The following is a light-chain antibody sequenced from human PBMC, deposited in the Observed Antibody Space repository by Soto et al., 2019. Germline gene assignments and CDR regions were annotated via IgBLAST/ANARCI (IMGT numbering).Light chain of an antibody. CDR3: QQRSNWPPLT. J-gene: IGKJ4*01. Sequence: EIVLTQSPATLSLSPGERATLSCRASQSVSSYLAWDQQKPGQAPRLLIYDASNRATGIPARFSGSGSGKDFTLTISSLEPEDFAVYYCQQRSNWPPLTFGGGTKVEIK. CDR2: DAS. CDR1: QSVSSY. V-gene: IGKV3-11*01.